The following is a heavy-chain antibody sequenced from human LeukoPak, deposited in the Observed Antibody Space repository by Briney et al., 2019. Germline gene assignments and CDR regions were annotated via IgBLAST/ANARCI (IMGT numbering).Heavy chain of an antibody. V-gene: IGHV1-69*01. CDR2: IIPIFGTA. Sequence: SVKVSCKASGGTFSSYAISWVRQAPGQGLEWMGGIIPIFGTANYAQKFQGRVTITADESTSTAYIELSSLRSEDTAVYYCASTYYYDSSGLEKYYFDYWGQGTLVTVSS. CDR3: ASTYYYDSSGLEKYYFDY. D-gene: IGHD3-22*01. J-gene: IGHJ4*02. CDR1: GGTFSSYA.